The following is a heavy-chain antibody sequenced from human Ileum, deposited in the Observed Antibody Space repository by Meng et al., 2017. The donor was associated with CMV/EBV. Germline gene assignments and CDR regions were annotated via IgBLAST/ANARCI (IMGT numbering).Heavy chain of an antibody. J-gene: IGHJ6*02. CDR2: LTHSGST. CDR3: ARTRIRYCSSTSCYTTPYYYYGMDV. D-gene: IGHD2-2*02. Sequence: WGWIPQPPGKGLEWIGELTHSGSTNYNPSLKSRVTISVDTSKNQFSLKLSSVTAADTAVYYCARTRIRYCSSTSCYTTPYYYYGMDVWGQGTTVTVSS. V-gene: IGHV4-34*01.